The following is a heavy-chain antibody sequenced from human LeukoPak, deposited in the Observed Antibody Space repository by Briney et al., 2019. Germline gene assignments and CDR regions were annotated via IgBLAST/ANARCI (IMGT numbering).Heavy chain of an antibody. J-gene: IGHJ4*02. V-gene: IGHV3-53*01. CDR1: GFTFDDYA. D-gene: IGHD4/OR15-4a*01. CDR3: ARRAGAYSHPYDY. CDR2: IYSDNT. Sequence: QSGGSLRLSCATSGFTFDDYAMHWVRQAPGKGLEWVSFIYSDNTHYSDSVKGRFTISRDNSKNTLYLQMNSLRAEDTAVYYCARRAGAYSHPYDYWGQGTLVTVSS.